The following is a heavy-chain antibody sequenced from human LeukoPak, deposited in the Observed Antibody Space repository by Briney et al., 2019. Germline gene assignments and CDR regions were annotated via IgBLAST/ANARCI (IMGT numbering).Heavy chain of an antibody. D-gene: IGHD3-10*01. CDR2: IYDRGPA. V-gene: IGHV4-30-2*01. CDR3: ARSRQASGLFNS. J-gene: IGHJ5*01. Sequence: SETLSLTCTVSGYAITRGGFSWNWFRQPPGKGLEWIGCIYDRGPAYYNPSLKSRFTISVDRPKNRFFPNVTSLTAVDTAVYYCARSRQASGLFNSWGQGTLVVVSS. CDR1: GYAITRGGFS.